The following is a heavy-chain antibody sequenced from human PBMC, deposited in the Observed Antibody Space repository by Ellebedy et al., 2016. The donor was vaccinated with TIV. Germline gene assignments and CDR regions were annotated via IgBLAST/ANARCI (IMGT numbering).Heavy chain of an antibody. CDR2: IYYSGST. D-gene: IGHD3-10*01. CDR3: AREGVLAGTFDY. J-gene: IGHJ4*02. CDR1: GGSMSPYH. V-gene: IGHV4-59*01. Sequence: MPSETLSLTCTVSGGSMSPYHWSWIRQPPGKRLEWIGYIYYSGSTASNPSLKSRVTMSVDTSRNQFSLQLSSVTAADTAVYYCAREGVLAGTFDYWGRGALVIVSS.